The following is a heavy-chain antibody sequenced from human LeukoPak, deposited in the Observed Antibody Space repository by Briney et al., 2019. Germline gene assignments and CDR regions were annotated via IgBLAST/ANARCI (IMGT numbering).Heavy chain of an antibody. CDR2: IRYDGS. Sequence: GGSLRLSCAASGFTFSNYGMHWVRQAPGKGLEWVAFIRYDGSNKYYDGTTKYYADSVKGRFTISRDNSKNTLYLQMNSLRAEDTAVYYCARAPRHNLAVAANDYWGQGTLVTVSS. CDR1: GFTFSNYG. CDR3: ARAPRHNLAVAANDY. J-gene: IGHJ4*02. D-gene: IGHD6-19*01. V-gene: IGHV3-30*02.